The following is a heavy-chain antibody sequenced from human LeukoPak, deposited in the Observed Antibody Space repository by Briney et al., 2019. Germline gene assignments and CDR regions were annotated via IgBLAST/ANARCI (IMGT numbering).Heavy chain of an antibody. Sequence: SETLSLTCTVSGGSISSSGYYWSWIRQPPGKGLEWIGEINHSGSTNYNPSLKSRVTISVDTSKNQFSLKLSSVTAADTAVYYCARGPATMVRGVMRRTNDYWGQGTLVTVSS. D-gene: IGHD3-10*01. V-gene: IGHV4-39*07. CDR3: ARGPATMVRGVMRRTNDY. CDR2: INHSGST. J-gene: IGHJ4*02. CDR1: GGSISSSGYY.